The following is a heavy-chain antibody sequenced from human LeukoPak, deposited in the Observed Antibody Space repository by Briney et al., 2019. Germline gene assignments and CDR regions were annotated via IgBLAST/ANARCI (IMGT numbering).Heavy chain of an antibody. D-gene: IGHD3-3*01. CDR3: ARGDIEYYDFWSGYFETSYYFDY. CDR1: GGSFSGYY. V-gene: IGHV4-34*01. Sequence: PSETLSLTCAVYGGSFSGYYWSWIRQPLGKGLEWIGEINHSGSTNYNPSLKSRVTISVDTSKNQFSLKLSSVTAADTAVYYCARGDIEYYDFWSGYFETSYYFDYWGQGTLVTVSS. CDR2: INHSGST. J-gene: IGHJ4*02.